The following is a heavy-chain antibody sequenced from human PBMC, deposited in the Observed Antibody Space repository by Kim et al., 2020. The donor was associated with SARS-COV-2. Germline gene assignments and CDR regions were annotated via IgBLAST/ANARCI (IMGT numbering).Heavy chain of an antibody. V-gene: IGHV1-2*06. J-gene: IGHJ3*02. CDR2: INPNSGGT. D-gene: IGHD3-22*01. CDR3: ARVARRITMIVVVDDAFDI. CDR1: GYTFTGYY. Sequence: ASVKVSCKASGYTFTGYYMHWVRQAPGQGLEWMGRINPNSGGTNYAQKFQGRVTMTRDTSISTAYMELSRLRSDDTAVYYCARVARRITMIVVVDDAFDIWGQGTMVTVSS.